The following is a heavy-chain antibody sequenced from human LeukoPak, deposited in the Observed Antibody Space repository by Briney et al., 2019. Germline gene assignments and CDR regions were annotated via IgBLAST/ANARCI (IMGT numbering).Heavy chain of an antibody. V-gene: IGHV1-8*01. CDR2: MNPNSGNT. D-gene: IGHD6-13*01. J-gene: IGHJ3*02. CDR3: ARLGYSSSWYNAFDI. Sequence: ASVKASCKASGYTFTSYDINWVRQATGQGLEWMGWMNPNSGNTGYAQKFQGRVTMTRNTSISTAYMELSSLRSEDTAVYYCARLGYSSSWYNAFDIWGQGTMVTVSS. CDR1: GYTFTSYD.